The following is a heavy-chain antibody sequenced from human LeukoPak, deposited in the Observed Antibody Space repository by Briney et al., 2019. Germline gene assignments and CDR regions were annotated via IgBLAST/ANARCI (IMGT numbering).Heavy chain of an antibody. J-gene: IGHJ5*02. Sequence: PGGSLRLSCAASGFTVSSNYMSWVRQAPGKGLEWVSVIYSGGSTYYADSVKGRFIISRDNSKNTLYLQMNSLRAEDTAVYHCARDRGQLWSKEPGWFDPWGQGTLVTVSS. V-gene: IGHV3-66*01. D-gene: IGHD5-18*01. CDR3: ARDRGQLWSKEPGWFDP. CDR2: IYSGGST. CDR1: GFTVSSNY.